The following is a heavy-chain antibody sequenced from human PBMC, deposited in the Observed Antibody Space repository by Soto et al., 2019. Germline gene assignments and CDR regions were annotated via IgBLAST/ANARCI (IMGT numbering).Heavy chain of an antibody. CDR3: ARDGSRTGWYSGDY. D-gene: IGHD6-19*01. CDR2: VSHSGFS. J-gene: IGHJ4*02. Sequence: SETLSLTCTVSGDSITSYFWSWVRQPPGKGLEWIGCVSHSGFSSYNPSLQSRLTISLDISKSQLSLQLTSVTAADTAVYYCARDGSRTGWYSGDYWGQGILVTVSS. CDR1: GDSITSYF. V-gene: IGHV4-59*01.